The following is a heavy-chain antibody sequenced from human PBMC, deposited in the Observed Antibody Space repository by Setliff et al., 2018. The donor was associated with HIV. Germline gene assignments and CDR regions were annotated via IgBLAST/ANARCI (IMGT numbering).Heavy chain of an antibody. J-gene: IGHJ4*02. V-gene: IGHV3-30*02. CDR1: GFTFSSFG. D-gene: IGHD4-17*01. CDR3: AKDRRETYGDGFDY. Sequence: PGGSLRLSCVASGFTFSSFGMHWVRQAPGKGLEWVAVIWFDGRDKDYADSVKGRFTISRDNSKNSLYLQMNSLRAEDTALYYCAKDRRETYGDGFDYWGQGTLVTVSS. CDR2: IWFDGRDK.